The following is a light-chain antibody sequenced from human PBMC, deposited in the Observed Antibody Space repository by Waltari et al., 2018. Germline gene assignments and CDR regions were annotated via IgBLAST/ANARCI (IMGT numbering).Light chain of an antibody. CDR1: QSISNY. J-gene: IGKJ4*01. CDR3: QQSSSTPLT. CDR2: AAS. Sequence: DIQMTQSPSSLSASVGDRVTITCRASQSISNYLNWYQHKPGKAPELLIYAASSLQSGVPSRISGSGSGTDFTLTISSLQPEDFATYYCQQSSSTPLTFGGGTKVENK. V-gene: IGKV1-39*01.